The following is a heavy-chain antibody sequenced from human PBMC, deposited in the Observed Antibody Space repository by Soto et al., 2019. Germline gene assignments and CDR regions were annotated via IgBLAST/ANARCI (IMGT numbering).Heavy chain of an antibody. CDR2: IYYGGST. CDR1: GGSISSGGYY. CDR3: ARMRNYDFWSGYYYYGMDV. V-gene: IGHV4-31*03. J-gene: IGHJ6*02. Sequence: QVQLQESGPGLVKPSQTLSLTCTVSGGSISSGGYYWSWIRQHPGKGLEWIGYIYYGGSTYYNPSLKSRVTISVDTSKNQFSLKLSSVTAADTAVYYCARMRNYDFWSGYYYYGMDVWGQGTTVTVSS. D-gene: IGHD3-3*01.